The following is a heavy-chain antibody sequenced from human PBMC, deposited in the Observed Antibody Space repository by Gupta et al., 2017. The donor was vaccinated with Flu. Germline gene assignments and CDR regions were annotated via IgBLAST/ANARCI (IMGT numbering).Heavy chain of an antibody. CDR1: GGSFSGYY. V-gene: IGHV4-34*01. CDR2: INHSGST. J-gene: IGHJ4*02. D-gene: IGHD6-13*01. Sequence: QVQLQQWGAGLLKPSETLSLTCAVYGGSFSGYYWSWIRQPPGKGLEWIGEINHSGSTNYNPSLKSRVTISVDTSKNQFSLKLSSVTAADTAVYYCARGPCIAAAGTIPFDYWGQGTLVTVSS. CDR3: ARGPCIAAAGTIPFDY.